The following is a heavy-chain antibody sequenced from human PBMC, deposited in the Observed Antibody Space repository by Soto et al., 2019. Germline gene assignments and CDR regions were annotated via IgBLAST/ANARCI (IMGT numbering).Heavy chain of an antibody. V-gene: IGHV1-8*02. D-gene: IGHD3-3*01. CDR3: ARTTTIFGVVPWRAFDI. J-gene: IGHJ3*02. CDR2: ISAYSGNT. Sequence: ASVKVSCKASGYTFTSYGISWVRQAPGQGLEWMGWISAYSGNTGYAQKFQGRVTMTRNTSISTAYMELSSLRSEDTAVYYCARTTTIFGVVPWRAFDIWGQGTMVTVSS. CDR1: GYTFTSYG.